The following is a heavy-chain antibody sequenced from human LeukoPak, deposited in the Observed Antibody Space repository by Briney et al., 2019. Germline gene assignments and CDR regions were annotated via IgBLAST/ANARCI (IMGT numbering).Heavy chain of an antibody. CDR2: INHSGST. J-gene: IGHJ4*02. V-gene: IGHV4-34*01. CDR1: GGSFSGYY. Sequence: SETLSLTCAVYGGSFSGYYWSWIRQPPGKGLGWIGEINHSGSTNYNPSLKSRVTISVDTSKNQFSLKLSSVTAADTAVYYCGTSIAAAFDYWGQGTLVTVSS. CDR3: GTSIAAAFDY. D-gene: IGHD6-13*01.